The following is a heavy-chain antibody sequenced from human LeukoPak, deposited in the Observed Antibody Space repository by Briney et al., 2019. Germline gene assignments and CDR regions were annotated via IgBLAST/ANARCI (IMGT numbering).Heavy chain of an antibody. CDR2: IYYSGST. J-gene: IGHJ4*02. Sequence: SETLSLTCTVSGGSISSSSYYWGWIRQPPGKGLEWIGSIYYSGSTYHNPSLKSRVTISVDTSKNQFSLKLSSVTAADTAVYYCARDRSSRGDYDFWSGYYSVGSFFDYWGQGTLVTVSS. D-gene: IGHD3-3*01. V-gene: IGHV4-39*02. CDR3: ARDRSSRGDYDFWSGYYSVGSFFDY. CDR1: GGSISSSSYY.